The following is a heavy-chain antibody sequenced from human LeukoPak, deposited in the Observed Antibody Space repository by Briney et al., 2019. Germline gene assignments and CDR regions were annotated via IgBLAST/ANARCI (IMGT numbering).Heavy chain of an antibody. D-gene: IGHD6-19*01. J-gene: IGHJ4*02. CDR2: IIPIFGTA. V-gene: IGHV1-69*01. CDR1: GGTFSSYA. CDR3: ARGTLYSSGRTGFVALDY. Sequence: SVKVSCKASGGTFSSYAISWVWQAPGQGLEWMGGIIPIFGTANYAQKFQGRFTTAADESTSTAYMELSSLRSEDTAVYYCARGTLYSSGRTGFVALDYWGQGTLVTVSS.